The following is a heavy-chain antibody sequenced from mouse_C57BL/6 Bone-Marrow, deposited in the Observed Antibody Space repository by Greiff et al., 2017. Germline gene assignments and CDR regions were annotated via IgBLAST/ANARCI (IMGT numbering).Heavy chain of an antibody. CDR2: ISSGGDYI. Sequence: EVQLQESGEGLVKPGGSLKLSCAASGFTFSSYAMSWVRQTPEKRLEWVAYISSGGDYIYYADTVKGRFTISRDNARNTLYLQMSSLKSEDTAMYYCTRENPLYYFDYWGQGTTLTVSS. CDR1: GFTFSSYA. V-gene: IGHV5-9-1*02. CDR3: TRENPLYYFDY. J-gene: IGHJ2*01.